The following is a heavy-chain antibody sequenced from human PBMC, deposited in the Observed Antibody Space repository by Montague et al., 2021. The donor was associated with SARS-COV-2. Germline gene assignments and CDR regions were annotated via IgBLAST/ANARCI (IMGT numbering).Heavy chain of an antibody. CDR2: IYYSGTT. CDR1: GFSLSTSGMC. CDR3: ARGMIRGVTTPFDY. V-gene: IGHV4-39*02. D-gene: IGHD3-10*01. J-gene: IGHJ4*02. Sequence: LVKPTQTLTLTCTFSGFSLSTSGMCVSWIRRPPGKELEWIGNIYYSGTTYYNPSLQSRGTISVDTSKNHLSLRLSSVTAADTAVYFCARGMIRGVTTPFDYWGQGSQVTVSS.